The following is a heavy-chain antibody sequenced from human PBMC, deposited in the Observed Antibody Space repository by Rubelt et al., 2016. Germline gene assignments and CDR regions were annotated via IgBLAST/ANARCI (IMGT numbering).Heavy chain of an antibody. V-gene: IGHV4-34*01. CDR2: INHSGNT. D-gene: IGHD1-14*01. Sequence: QVQLQQWGAGLVKPSETLSHTCAVYGGSFSDHHWSWIRQPPGKGLEWIGEINHSGNTKYNPSLKSRVTISLDTSKSDFSLNLASVTAADTAVYYCARGLWEPTLEFWGQGTPVTVSP. J-gene: IGHJ4*02. CDR1: GGSFSDHH. CDR3: ARGLWEPTLEF.